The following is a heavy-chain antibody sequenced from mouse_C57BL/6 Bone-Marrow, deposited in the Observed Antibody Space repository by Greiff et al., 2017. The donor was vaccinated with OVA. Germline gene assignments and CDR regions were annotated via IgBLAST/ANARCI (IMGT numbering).Heavy chain of an antibody. Sequence: EVMLVESGGGLVKPGGSLKLSCAASGFTFSSYAMSWVRQTPEKRLEWVATISDGGSYTYYPDNVKGRFTISRDNAKNNLYLQMSHLKSEDTAMYYCARPTVVATPFAYWGQGTLVTVSA. J-gene: IGHJ3*01. CDR3: ARPTVVATPFAY. V-gene: IGHV5-4*03. CDR2: ISDGGSYT. D-gene: IGHD1-1*01. CDR1: GFTFSSYA.